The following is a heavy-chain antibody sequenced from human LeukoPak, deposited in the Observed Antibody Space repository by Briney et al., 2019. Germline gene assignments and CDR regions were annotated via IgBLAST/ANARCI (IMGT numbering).Heavy chain of an antibody. CDR1: GGSISSSSYY. CDR3: ARHGMVAAAGRGYFDY. CDR2: IYYSGST. J-gene: IGHJ4*02. V-gene: IGHV4-39*01. D-gene: IGHD6-13*01. Sequence: SETLSLTCTVSGGSISSSSYYWGWIRQRPGKGLEWIGSIYYSGSTYYNPSLKSRVTISVDTSKNQFSLKLSSVTAADTAVYYCARHGMVAAAGRGYFDYWGQGTLVTVSS.